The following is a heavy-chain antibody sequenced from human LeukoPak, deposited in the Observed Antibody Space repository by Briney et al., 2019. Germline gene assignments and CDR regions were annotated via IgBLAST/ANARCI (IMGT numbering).Heavy chain of an antibody. CDR2: IYYSGST. D-gene: IGHD6-19*01. CDR3: ARSNYSSGFYFDY. CDR1: GGSISSSSHY. J-gene: IGHJ4*02. Sequence: SETLSLTCTVSGGSISSSSHYWGWIRQPPGKGREWIGTIYYSGSTYYNPSLKSRVTISVDTSKNQFSLKLSSVTAADTAVYYCARSNYSSGFYFDYWGQGTLVTVSS. V-gene: IGHV4-39*01.